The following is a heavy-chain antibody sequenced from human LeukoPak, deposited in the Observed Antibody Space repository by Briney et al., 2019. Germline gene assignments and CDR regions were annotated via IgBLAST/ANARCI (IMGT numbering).Heavy chain of an antibody. V-gene: IGHV5-51*01. CDR1: GYSFSSYW. D-gene: IGHD3-16*01. CDR2: IYPRDSDT. CDR3: ARHESDGDYA. J-gene: IGHJ5*02. Sequence: GASVKVSCKASGYSFSSYWIGWVRQMPGKGLEWMGIIYPRDSDTRYSPSFQGQVTISADKSISTAYLQWSSLKASDTAMYYCARHESDGDYAWGQGTLVTVSS.